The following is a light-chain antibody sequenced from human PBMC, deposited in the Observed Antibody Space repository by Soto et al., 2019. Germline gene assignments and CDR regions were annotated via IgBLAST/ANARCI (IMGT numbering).Light chain of an antibody. Sequence: QSALTQPASVSGSPGQSITISCTGTSSDVGGYIYVSWYQQHPGKAPKVMIYDVSNRPSGVSNRFSGSKSGNTASLTISGLQAEDEADYYCSSYTSSSTLGVFGTGTKVTVL. V-gene: IGLV2-14*01. CDR2: DVS. CDR1: SSDVGGYIY. CDR3: SSYTSSSTLGV. J-gene: IGLJ1*01.